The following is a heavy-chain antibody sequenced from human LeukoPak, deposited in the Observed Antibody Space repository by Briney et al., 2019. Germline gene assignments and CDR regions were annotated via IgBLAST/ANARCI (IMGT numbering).Heavy chain of an antibody. J-gene: IGHJ3*02. CDR1: GYTFTSYG. CDR3: ARGISYITMIVVVITGDAFDI. D-gene: IGHD3-22*01. V-gene: IGHV1-18*01. Sequence: ASVKVSCKASGYTFTSYGISWVRQAPGQGLEWMGWISAYNGNTNYAQKLQGRVTTTTDTSTSTVYMELSSLRSEDTAVYYCARGISYITMIVVVITGDAFDIWGQGTMVTVSS. CDR2: ISAYNGNT.